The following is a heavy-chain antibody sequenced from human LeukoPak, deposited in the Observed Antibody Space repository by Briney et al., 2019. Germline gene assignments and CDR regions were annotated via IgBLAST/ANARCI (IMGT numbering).Heavy chain of an antibody. CDR2: ISGSGGST. Sequence: GGSLRLSCGASGFKFTNYAMHWVRQAPGKGLEWVSAISGSGGSTYYADSVKGRFTISRDNSKNTLYLQMNSLRAEDTAVYYCAKDGGIAVAVNYFDYWGQGTLVTVSS. D-gene: IGHD6-19*01. CDR3: AKDGGIAVAVNYFDY. V-gene: IGHV3-23*01. J-gene: IGHJ4*02. CDR1: GFKFTNYA.